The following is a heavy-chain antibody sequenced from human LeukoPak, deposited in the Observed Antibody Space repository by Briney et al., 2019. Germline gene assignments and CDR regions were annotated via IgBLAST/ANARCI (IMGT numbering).Heavy chain of an antibody. CDR3: ARDEDGPPLYYYYYGMDV. V-gene: IGHV3-21*01. D-gene: IGHD1-14*01. CDR1: GFTFSSYS. CDR2: ISSSSSYI. J-gene: IGHJ6*02. Sequence: GGSLRLSCAASGFTFSSYSMNWVRQAPGKGLEWVSSISSSSSYIYYADSVKGRFTISRDNAKNSLYLQMNSLRAEDTAVYYCARDEDGPPLYYYYYGMDVWGQGTTVTVSS.